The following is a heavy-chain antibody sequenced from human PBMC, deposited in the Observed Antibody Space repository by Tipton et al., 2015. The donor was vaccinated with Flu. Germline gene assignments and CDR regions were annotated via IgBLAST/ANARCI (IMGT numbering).Heavy chain of an antibody. CDR1: GGSISSSSYY. CDR3: ARNRVSDYYYGMDV. D-gene: IGHD6-6*01. CDR2: IYYSGST. V-gene: IGHV4-39*01. J-gene: IGHJ6*02. Sequence: GLVKPSETLSLTCTVSGGSISSSSYYWGWIRQPPGKGLEWIGSIYYSGSTYYNPSLKSRVTISVDTSKNQFSLKLSSVTAADTAVYYCARNRVSDYYYGMDVWGQATTVTVSS.